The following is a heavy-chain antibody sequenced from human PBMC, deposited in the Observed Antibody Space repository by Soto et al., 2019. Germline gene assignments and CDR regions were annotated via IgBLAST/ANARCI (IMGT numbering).Heavy chain of an antibody. CDR3: ARDGVVGSEWLLYSGGGAYYYYYGMDV. D-gene: IGHD3-3*01. V-gene: IGHV1-3*01. Sequence: GASVKVSCKASGYTFTSYAMHCVRQAPGQRLEWMGWINAGNGNTKYSQKFQGRVTITRDTSASTAYMELSSLRAEDTAVYYCARDGVVGSEWLLYSGGGAYYYYYGMDVWGQGTTVTVSS. CDR1: GYTFTSYA. CDR2: INAGNGNT. J-gene: IGHJ6*02.